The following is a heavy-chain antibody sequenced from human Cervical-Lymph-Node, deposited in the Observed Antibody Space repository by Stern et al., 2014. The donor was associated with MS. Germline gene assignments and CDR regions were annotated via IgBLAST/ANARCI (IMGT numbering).Heavy chain of an antibody. CDR1: GFTFSLYS. V-gene: IGHV3-21*01. CDR3: AREVPGAMGF. Sequence: EVHLVESGGGLVKPGGSLRLSCAASGFTFSLYSMNWVRQAPGKGLEWVSSITSRSVYTYYADSLKGRFTVSRDDVKNSLYLQMNSLTVEDTAVYYCAREVPGAMGFWGQGTLVTVSS. CDR2: ITSRSVYT. D-gene: IGHD2-2*01. J-gene: IGHJ4*02.